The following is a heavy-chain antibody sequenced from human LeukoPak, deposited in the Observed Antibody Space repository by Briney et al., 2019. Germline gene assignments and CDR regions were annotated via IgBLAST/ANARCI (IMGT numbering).Heavy chain of an antibody. V-gene: IGHV3-30*18. CDR2: ISYDGSNK. J-gene: IGHJ4*02. CDR1: GFTFSSYG. D-gene: IGHD1-26*01. Sequence: GGSLRLSCAASGFTFSSYGMHWVRQAPGKGLEWVAVISYDGSNKYYVDSVKGRFTISRDNSRNTLYLQMNSLRAEDTAVYYCAKDPSRTSGSYYLDYWGQGTLVTVSS. CDR3: AKDPSRTSGSYYLDY.